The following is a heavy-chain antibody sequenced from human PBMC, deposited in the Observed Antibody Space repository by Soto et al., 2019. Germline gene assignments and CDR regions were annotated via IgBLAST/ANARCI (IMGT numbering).Heavy chain of an antibody. CDR3: AKPWYEDTAMVFDAFDI. J-gene: IGHJ3*02. Sequence: GGSLRLSCAASGFTFSSYAMSWVRQAPGKGLEWVSAISGSGGSTYYADSVKGRFTISRDNSKNTLYLQMNSLRAEDTAVYYCAKPWYEDTAMVFDAFDIWGQGTMVTVS. D-gene: IGHD5-18*01. V-gene: IGHV3-23*01. CDR1: GFTFSSYA. CDR2: ISGSGGST.